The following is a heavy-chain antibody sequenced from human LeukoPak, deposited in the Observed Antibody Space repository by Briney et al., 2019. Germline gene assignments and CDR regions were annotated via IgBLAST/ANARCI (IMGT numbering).Heavy chain of an antibody. J-gene: IGHJ4*02. CDR1: GFTFSSYW. CDR3: ARGPFASYDILTGAYFDY. V-gene: IGHV3-7*01. D-gene: IGHD3-9*01. Sequence: GGSLRLSCAASGFTFSSYWMSWVRQAPGKGLEWVANIKQDGSEKYYVDSVKGRFTISRDNAKNSLYLQMNSLRAEDTAVYYRARGPFASYDILTGAYFDYWGQGTLVTVSS. CDR2: IKQDGSEK.